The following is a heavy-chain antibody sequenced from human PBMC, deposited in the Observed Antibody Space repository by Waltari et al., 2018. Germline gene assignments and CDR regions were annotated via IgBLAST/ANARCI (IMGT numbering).Heavy chain of an antibody. V-gene: IGHV3-23*03. CDR3: AKGEVGELLPGYYMDV. CDR1: GFTFSSYA. Sequence: EVQLLESGGGLVQPGGSLRRSCAASGFTFSSYAMSWVRQAPGKGLEWVSVIYSGGSSTYYADSVKGRFTISRDNSKNTLYLQMNSLRAEDTAVYYCAKGEVGELLPGYYMDVWGKGTTVTVSS. CDR2: IYSGGSST. D-gene: IGHD1-26*01. J-gene: IGHJ6*03.